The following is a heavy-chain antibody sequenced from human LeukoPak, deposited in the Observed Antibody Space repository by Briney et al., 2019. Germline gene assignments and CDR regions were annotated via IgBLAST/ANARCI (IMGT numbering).Heavy chain of an antibody. CDR3: ARVIAAAGSLGAISY. CDR2: IYHSGST. D-gene: IGHD6-13*01. Sequence: PSETLSLTCAVSGGSISSSNWWSWVRQPPGKGLEWIGEIYHSGSTNYNPSLKSRVTISVDKSKNQFSLKLSSVTAADTAVYYCARVIAAAGSLGAISYWGQGTLVTVSS. V-gene: IGHV4-4*02. CDR1: GGSISSSNW. J-gene: IGHJ4*02.